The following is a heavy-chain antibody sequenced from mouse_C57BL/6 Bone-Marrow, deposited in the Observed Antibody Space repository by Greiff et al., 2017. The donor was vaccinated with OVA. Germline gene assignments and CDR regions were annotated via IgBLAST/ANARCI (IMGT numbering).Heavy chain of an antibody. CDR2: LDPSASST. CDR1: GYTFTSYW. Sequence: VQLQQPGAELVMPGASVKLSCKASGYTFTSYWMHWVKQRPGQGLEWIGELDPSASSTNYNQKFKGKSTLTVDKSSSTAYMQLSSLTSENSAVYYCARDYYGSSLYYYAMDYWGQGTSVTVSS. CDR3: ARDYYGSSLYYYAMDY. J-gene: IGHJ4*01. D-gene: IGHD1-1*01. V-gene: IGHV1-69*01.